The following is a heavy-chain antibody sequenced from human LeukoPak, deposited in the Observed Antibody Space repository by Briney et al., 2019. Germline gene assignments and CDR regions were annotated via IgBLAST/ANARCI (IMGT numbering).Heavy chain of an antibody. CDR2: ISAYNGNT. V-gene: IGHV1-18*01. J-gene: IGHJ5*02. D-gene: IGHD3-22*01. Sequence: ASVKVSCKASGYTFTSYGISWVRQAPGQGLEWMGCISAYNGNTNYAQKLQGRVTMTTDTSTSTAYMELRSLRSDDTAVYYCARTPYDSSAYHPYNWFDPWGQGTLVTVSS. CDR1: GYTFTSYG. CDR3: ARTPYDSSAYHPYNWFDP.